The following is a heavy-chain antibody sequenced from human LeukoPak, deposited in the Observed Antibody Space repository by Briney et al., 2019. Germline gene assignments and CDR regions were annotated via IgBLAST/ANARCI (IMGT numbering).Heavy chain of an antibody. D-gene: IGHD6-19*01. CDR1: GFTFSNYG. Sequence: GGSLRLSCATSGFTFSNYGMNWVRQPPGKGLDWVSSISSTSAYIYYADSVKGRFTISRDNAKNSLYLQMDSLRAEDTAVYYCAKSYSVTGTFPALDYWGQGTLVTVSS. CDR2: ISSTSAYI. CDR3: AKSYSVTGTFPALDY. J-gene: IGHJ4*02. V-gene: IGHV3-21*01.